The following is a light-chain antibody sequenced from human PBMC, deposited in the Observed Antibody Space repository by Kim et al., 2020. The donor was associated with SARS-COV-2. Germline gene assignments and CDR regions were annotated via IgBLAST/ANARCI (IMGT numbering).Light chain of an antibody. CDR3: QQYYSYPQT. V-gene: IGKV1-8*01. CDR1: QGISSY. CDR2: AAS. Sequence: ASTGDSVTITCRASQGISSYLALYQQKPGKAPKLLIYAASTLQSGVPSRFSGSGSGTDFTLTISCLQSEDFATYYCQQYYSYPQTFGQGTKVEI. J-gene: IGKJ1*01.